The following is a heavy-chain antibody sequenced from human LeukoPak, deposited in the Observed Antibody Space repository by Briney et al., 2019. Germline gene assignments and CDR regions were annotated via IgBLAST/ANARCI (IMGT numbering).Heavy chain of an antibody. V-gene: IGHV3-23*01. Sequence: GGSLRLSCAASGFTFSSYAMSWVRQAPEKGLEWVSAISISGGSTYYAGSVKGRFTISRDKSKNTLYLQMNTLRAEDTAIYYCAKGIQRELPLEYWGQGTLVTVSS. CDR3: AKGIQRELPLEY. J-gene: IGHJ4*02. CDR1: GFTFSSYA. D-gene: IGHD1-26*01. CDR2: ISISGGST.